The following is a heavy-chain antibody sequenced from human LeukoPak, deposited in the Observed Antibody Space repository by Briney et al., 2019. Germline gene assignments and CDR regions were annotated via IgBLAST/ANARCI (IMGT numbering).Heavy chain of an antibody. D-gene: IGHD5-18*01. J-gene: IGHJ6*02. V-gene: IGHV4-39*07. Sequence: SETLSLTCTVSGGSISSSSYYWGWIRQPPGKGLEWIGSIYYSGSTYYNPSLKSRVTISVDTSKNQFSLKLSSVTAADTAVYYCARRTAMVVDVWGQGTTVTVSS. CDR3: ARRTAMVVDV. CDR2: IYYSGST. CDR1: GGSISSSSYY.